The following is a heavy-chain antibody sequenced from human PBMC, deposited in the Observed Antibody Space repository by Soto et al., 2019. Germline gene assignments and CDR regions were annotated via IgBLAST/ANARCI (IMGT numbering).Heavy chain of an antibody. CDR2: INPSGGST. V-gene: IGHV1-46*01. Sequence: ASVKVSCKASGYTFTSYFMHWVRQAPGQGLEWMGIINPSGGSTSYAQKFQGRVTMTRDTSTSTVYMELSSLRSEDTAVYYCARQYCSGGSCYTLDYWGQGTLVSVSS. D-gene: IGHD2-15*01. CDR3: ARQYCSGGSCYTLDY. J-gene: IGHJ4*02. CDR1: GYTFTSYF.